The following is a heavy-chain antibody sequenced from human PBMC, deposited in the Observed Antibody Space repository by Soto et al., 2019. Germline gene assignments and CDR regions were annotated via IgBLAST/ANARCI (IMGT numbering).Heavy chain of an antibody. Sequence: SVKVSCKASGGTFSSYAISWVRQAPGQGLEWMGGIIPIFGTANYAQKFQGRVTITADESTSTAYMELSSLRSEDTAVYYCARKSAGSYLRDYWFDPWGQGTLVTVSS. J-gene: IGHJ5*02. CDR2: IIPIFGTA. D-gene: IGHD3-10*01. CDR1: GGTFSSYA. CDR3: ARKSAGSYLRDYWFDP. V-gene: IGHV1-69*13.